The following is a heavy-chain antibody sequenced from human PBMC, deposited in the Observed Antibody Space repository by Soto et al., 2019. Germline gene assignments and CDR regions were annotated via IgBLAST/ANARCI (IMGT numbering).Heavy chain of an antibody. CDR2: VSGSGDST. V-gene: IGHV3-23*01. D-gene: IGHD2-21*02. CDR1: AFTFSSYA. Sequence: EVQLLESGGGLAQPGGSLRLSCAASAFTFSSYAMSWVRQAPGKGLEWVSAVSGSGDSTYYADSVKGRFTISRDNSKNTLYLQMSSLSAEDRAVYYCAKGRASDCPGCTQDYWGQGTLVTVSS. CDR3: AKGRASDCPGCTQDY. J-gene: IGHJ4*02.